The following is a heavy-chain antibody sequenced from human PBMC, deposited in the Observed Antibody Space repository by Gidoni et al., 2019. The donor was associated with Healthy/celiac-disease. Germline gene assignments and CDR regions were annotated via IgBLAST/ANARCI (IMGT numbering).Heavy chain of an antibody. CDR3: AREGGLISLYGSGSYRMDV. Sequence: QVQLVQSGAEVKKPWSSVKVSCKASGGTFSSYTISWVRQAPGQGLEWMGRIIPILGIANYAQKFQGRVTITADKSTSTAYMELSSLRSEDTAVYYCAREGGLISLYGSGSYRMDVWGKGTTVTVSS. V-gene: IGHV1-69*08. J-gene: IGHJ6*04. CDR1: GGTFSSYT. CDR2: IIPILGIA. D-gene: IGHD3-10*01.